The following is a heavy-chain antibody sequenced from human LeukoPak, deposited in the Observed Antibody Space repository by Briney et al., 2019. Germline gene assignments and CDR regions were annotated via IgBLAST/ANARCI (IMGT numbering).Heavy chain of an antibody. CDR2: INHSGST. Sequence: SETLSLTCTVSGGSISSYYWSWIRQPAGKGLEWIGEINHSGSTNYNPSLKSRVTISVDTSKNQFSLKLSSVTAADTAVYYCARQAKRRITMVRGVTPFDPWGQGTLVTVSS. D-gene: IGHD3-10*01. CDR3: ARQAKRRITMVRGVTPFDP. CDR1: GGSISSYY. V-gene: IGHV4-34*01. J-gene: IGHJ5*02.